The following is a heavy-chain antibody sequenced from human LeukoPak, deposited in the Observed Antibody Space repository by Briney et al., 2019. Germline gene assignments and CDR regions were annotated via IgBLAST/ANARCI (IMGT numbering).Heavy chain of an antibody. CDR1: GFTFSSYA. Sequence: KTGGSLRLSCAASGFTFSSYAMHWVRQAPGKGLEWVAVISYDGSNKYYADSVKGRFTISRDNSKNTLYLQMNSPRAEDTAVYYCARDFAVLYYDFWSGDFDYWGQGTLVTVSS. J-gene: IGHJ4*02. CDR3: ARDFAVLYYDFWSGDFDY. V-gene: IGHV3-30-3*01. CDR2: ISYDGSNK. D-gene: IGHD3-3*01.